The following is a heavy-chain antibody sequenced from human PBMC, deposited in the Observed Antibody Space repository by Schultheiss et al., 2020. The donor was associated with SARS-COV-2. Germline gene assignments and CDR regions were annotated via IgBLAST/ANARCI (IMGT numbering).Heavy chain of an antibody. CDR2: IYYSGST. D-gene: IGHD4-17*01. J-gene: IGHJ4*02. CDR1: GGSISSGSYY. CDR3: ARVPYGDPHFDY. Sequence: SQTLSLTCTVSGGSISSGSYYWSWIRQPPGKGLEWIGYIYYSGSTYYNPSLKSRVTISVDTSKNQFSLKLSSVTAADTAVYYCARVPYGDPHFDYWGQGTLVTVSS. V-gene: IGHV4-31*03.